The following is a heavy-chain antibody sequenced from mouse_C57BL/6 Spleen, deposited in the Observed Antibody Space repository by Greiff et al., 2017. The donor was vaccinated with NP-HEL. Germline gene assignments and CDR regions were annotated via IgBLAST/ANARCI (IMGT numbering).Heavy chain of an antibody. CDR3: AKNDYDVYYYAMDY. CDR1: GFSLTSYG. J-gene: IGHJ4*01. D-gene: IGHD2-4*01. V-gene: IGHV2-5-1*01. CDR2: IWRGGST. Sequence: QVQLQQSGPSLVQPSQSLSITCTVSGFSLTSYGVHWVRQSPGKGLEWLGVIWRGGSTDYNAAFMSRLSITKDNSKSQVFFKMNSLQADDTAIYYCAKNDYDVYYYAMDYWGQGTSVTVSS.